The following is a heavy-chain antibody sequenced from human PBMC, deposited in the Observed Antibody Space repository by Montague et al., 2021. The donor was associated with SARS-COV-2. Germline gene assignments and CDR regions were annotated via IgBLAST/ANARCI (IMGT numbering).Heavy chain of an antibody. CDR2: IGDRGINT. Sequence: SLRLSCAASGFTFSIYAIHWVRQAPGKGLEYVSAIGDRGINTYYAGSVKGRFTISRDDSKNTVYLQMGSLKTEDMAVYYCAKEVPRWYFDLWGRGTPVTVSS. V-gene: IGHV3-64*02. J-gene: IGHJ2*01. CDR3: AKEVPRWYFDL. CDR1: GFTFSIYA.